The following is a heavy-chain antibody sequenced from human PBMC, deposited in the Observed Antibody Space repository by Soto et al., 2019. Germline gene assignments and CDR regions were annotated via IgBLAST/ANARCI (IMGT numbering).Heavy chain of an antibody. CDR2: ISGSGGST. D-gene: IGHD4-17*01. J-gene: IGHJ6*03. CDR3: AKGVGDDYYMDV. CDR1: GFTFSSYA. Sequence: GGSLRLSCAASGFTFSSYAMSWVRQAPGKGLEWVSAISGSGGSTYYADSGKGRFTISRDNSKNTLYLQMNSLRAEDTAVYYCAKGVGDDYYMDVWGKGTTVTVSS. V-gene: IGHV3-23*01.